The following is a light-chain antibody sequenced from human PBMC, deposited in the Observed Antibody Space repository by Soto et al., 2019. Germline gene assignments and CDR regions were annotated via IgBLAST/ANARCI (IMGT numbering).Light chain of an antibody. Sequence: IQVTQSPSSLSASVGDRVTITCRTSQGIRSALGWYQQKPGKVPKLLIYAASTVQSVVPSRFSGSGSGRDFTLTISSLQPEDFATYYCLLDYAYFWAFGQGTKVDIK. V-gene: IGKV1-6*01. J-gene: IGKJ1*01. CDR1: QGIRSA. CDR2: AAS. CDR3: LLDYAYFWA.